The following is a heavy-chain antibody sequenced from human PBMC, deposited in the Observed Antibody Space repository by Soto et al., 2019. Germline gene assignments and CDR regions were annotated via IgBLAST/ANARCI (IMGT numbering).Heavy chain of an antibody. CDR2: NLPLFNIS. Sequence: QVQLVQSGAEVKKPGSSVKVSCKASGGAFSSYAISWVRQAPGQGLEWMGGNLPLFNISNYAQKFQGRVTITADEPTSTAYMDLSNLTSEDTAVYYCARRRLRYGSWYFDLWCRGTLITVSS. CDR3: ARRRLRYGSWYFDL. D-gene: IGHD3-10*01. J-gene: IGHJ2*01. CDR1: GGAFSSYA. V-gene: IGHV1-69*01.